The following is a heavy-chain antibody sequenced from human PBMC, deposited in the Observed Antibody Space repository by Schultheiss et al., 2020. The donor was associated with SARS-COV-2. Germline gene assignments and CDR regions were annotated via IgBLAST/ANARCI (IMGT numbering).Heavy chain of an antibody. D-gene: IGHD6-13*01. V-gene: IGHV3-74*01. CDR1: GFTFSGFW. CDR3: ARGARHSSKNYYFDY. CDR2: INYDGSSI. Sequence: GGSLRLSCAASGFTFSGFWMHWVRQAPGKGLVWVSRINYDGSSINYADSVKGRFTISRDNAKNTVFLQMNSLRAEDTAVYYCARGARHSSKNYYFDYWGQGTLVTVSS. J-gene: IGHJ4*02.